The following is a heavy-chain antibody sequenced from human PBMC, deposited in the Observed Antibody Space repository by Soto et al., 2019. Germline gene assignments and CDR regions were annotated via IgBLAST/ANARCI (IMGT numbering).Heavy chain of an antibody. CDR3: ASRYYYASRSPRGDAFDT. D-gene: IGHD3-22*01. V-gene: IGHV4-39*01. CDR1: GGSISSSSYY. J-gene: IGHJ3*02. Sequence: QLQLQESGPGLVKPSETLSLTCTVSGGSISSSSYYWGWIRQPPGKGLEWIGSIYYSGSTYYNPYLNCRVTISVATSQHPFSLKLSSVTAADTAVSYCASRYYYASRSPRGDAFDTWGQGTMVTVSS. CDR2: IYYSGST.